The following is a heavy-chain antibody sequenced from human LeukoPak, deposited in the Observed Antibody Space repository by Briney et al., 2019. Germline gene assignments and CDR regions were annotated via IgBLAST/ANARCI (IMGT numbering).Heavy chain of an antibody. Sequence: PGGSLRLSCAASGFTFSSYGMHWVRQAPGKGLEWVAVISYDGSNKYYADSVKGRVTISRDNSKNTLYLQMNSLRAEDTAVYYCASLSGSYARWGQGTLVTVSS. CDR1: GFTFSSYG. CDR2: ISYDGSNK. J-gene: IGHJ4*02. V-gene: IGHV3-30*03. CDR3: ASLSGSYAR. D-gene: IGHD1-26*01.